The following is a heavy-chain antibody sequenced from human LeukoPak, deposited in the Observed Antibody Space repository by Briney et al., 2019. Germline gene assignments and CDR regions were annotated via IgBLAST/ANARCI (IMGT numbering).Heavy chain of an antibody. J-gene: IGHJ6*02. CDR2: IKQDGSEK. CDR3: ARGRDYGGYYGMDV. Sequence: GGSLRLSCAASGFTFSSYWMSWVRQAPGKGLEWVANIKQDGSEKYYVDSVKGRFTISRDNAKNSLYLQMNSLRAEDTAVYYCARGRDYGGYYGMDVWGQGTTVTVSS. V-gene: IGHV3-7*01. CDR1: GFTFSSYW. D-gene: IGHD4-17*01.